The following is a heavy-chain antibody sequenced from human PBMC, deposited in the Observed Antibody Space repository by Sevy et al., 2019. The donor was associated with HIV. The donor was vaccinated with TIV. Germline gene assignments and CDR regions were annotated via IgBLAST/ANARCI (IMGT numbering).Heavy chain of an antibody. J-gene: IGHJ5*02. CDR1: GASIRSYS. Sequence: SETLSLTCNVSGASIRSYSWTWIRHPPGKGLEWIGNIFYRGTTDYNPSLKSRVTISVDTSQNQVSLWVNSVTASDTAVYFCARLECSGEDNCYNHWGQGTPVTVSS. D-gene: IGHD2-15*01. CDR3: ARLECSGEDNCYNH. V-gene: IGHV4-59*01. CDR2: IFYRGTT.